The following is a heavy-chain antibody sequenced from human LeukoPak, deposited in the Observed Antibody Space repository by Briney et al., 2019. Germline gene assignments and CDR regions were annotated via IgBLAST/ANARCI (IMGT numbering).Heavy chain of an antibody. V-gene: IGHV3-49*04. CDR1: GYTLADYG. Sequence: GGSLRHSCTASGYTLADYGMSWVRQAPGKRREWVGFIRRKAYGGTTEYAASVKGRFTISRSDSKSTAYLQMNSLKTEDTAVYYCTRYSSGWPYYYYGMDVWGQGTTVTVSS. CDR2: IRRKAYGGTT. D-gene: IGHD6-19*01. CDR3: TRYSSGWPYYYYGMDV. J-gene: IGHJ6*02.